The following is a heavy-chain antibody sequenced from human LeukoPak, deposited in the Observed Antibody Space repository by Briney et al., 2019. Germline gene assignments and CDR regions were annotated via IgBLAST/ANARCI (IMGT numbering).Heavy chain of an antibody. CDR2: ISSSGSTI. CDR1: GFTFSSYE. CDR3: ARENYYDSSGYGMDV. V-gene: IGHV3-48*03. D-gene: IGHD3-22*01. J-gene: IGHJ6*02. Sequence: GSLRLSCAASGFTFSSYEMNWVRQAPGKGLEWVSYISSSGSTIYYADSVEGRFTISRDSAENSLYLQMNSLRAEDTAVYYCARENYYDSSGYGMDVWGQGTTVTVSS.